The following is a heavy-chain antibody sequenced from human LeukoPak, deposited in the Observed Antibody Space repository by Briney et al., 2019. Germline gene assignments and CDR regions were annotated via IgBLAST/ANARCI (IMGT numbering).Heavy chain of an antibody. Sequence: GGSLRLSCAASGFTFSSYAMHWVRQAPGKGLEWVAVISYDGSNKYYADSVKGRFTISRDNSKNTLYLQMNSLRAEDTDVYYCARDSSSGWYLDYWGQGTLVTVSS. CDR1: GFTFSSYA. CDR2: ISYDGSNK. CDR3: ARDSSSGWYLDY. D-gene: IGHD6-19*01. J-gene: IGHJ4*02. V-gene: IGHV3-30-3*01.